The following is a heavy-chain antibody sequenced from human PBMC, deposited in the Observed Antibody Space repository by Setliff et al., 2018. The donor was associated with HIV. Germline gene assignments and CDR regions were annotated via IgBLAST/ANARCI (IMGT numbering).Heavy chain of an antibody. CDR2: LSPSGTT. CDR3: ASFFVTTVTNQDY. J-gene: IGHJ4*02. CDR1: GGSFSGYY. D-gene: IGHD4-17*01. Sequence: SETLSLTCAVYGGSFSGYYWSWIRQPPGKGLEWIGELSPSGTTRSNPSLQSRVTISLDTSNNQFSLKLTSVTAADTAMSYCASFFVTTVTNQDYWGQGTPVTVSS. V-gene: IGHV4-34*01.